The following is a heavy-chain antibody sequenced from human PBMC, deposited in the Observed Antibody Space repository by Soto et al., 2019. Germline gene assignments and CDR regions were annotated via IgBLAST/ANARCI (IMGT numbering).Heavy chain of an antibody. J-gene: IGHJ6*02. CDR1: GFTVSSNY. Sequence: GGSLRLSCAASGFTVSSNYMSWVRQAPGKGREWVSVIYSGGSTYYADSVKGRFTISRDNSKNTLYLQMNRLRAEDTAVYYCARDVGGSCSGGSCYSGPPPRYYYGMDVWGQGTTVTVS. CDR3: ARDVGGSCSGGSCYSGPPPRYYYGMDV. D-gene: IGHD2-15*01. CDR2: IYSGGST. V-gene: IGHV3-53*01.